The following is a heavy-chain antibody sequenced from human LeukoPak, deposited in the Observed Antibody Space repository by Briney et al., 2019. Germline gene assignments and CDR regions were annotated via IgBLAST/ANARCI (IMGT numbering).Heavy chain of an antibody. D-gene: IGHD6-13*01. V-gene: IGHV4-31*03. CDR3: ARGILAAAGTSAFDY. CDR2: IYYSGST. CDR1: GGSISSGGYY. J-gene: IGHJ4*02. Sequence: SETLSLTCTVSGGSISSGGYYWSWIRQHPGKGLEWIGYIYYSGSTYYNPSLKSRVTIPVDTSKNQFSLKLSSVTAADTAVYYCARGILAAAGTSAFDYWGQGTLVTVSS.